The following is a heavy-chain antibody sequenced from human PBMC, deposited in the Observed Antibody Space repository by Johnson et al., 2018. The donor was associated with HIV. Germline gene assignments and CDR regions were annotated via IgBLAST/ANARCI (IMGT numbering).Heavy chain of an antibody. CDR3: TTEGTGRVYNFWSGYSYDAFDI. CDR2: IRSKANCYAP. V-gene: IGHV3-73*01. J-gene: IGHJ3*02. D-gene: IGHD3-3*01. Sequence: VQLVESGGGVVQPGKSLRLSCAASGFAFSGSAMHWVRQASGKGREWVGRIRSKANCYAPAYAASAKGRVTISRDDSKNTLDLQMNSLKTVDTAVYDCTTEGTGRVYNFWSGYSYDAFDIWGQGTMVTVSS. CDR1: GFAFSGSA.